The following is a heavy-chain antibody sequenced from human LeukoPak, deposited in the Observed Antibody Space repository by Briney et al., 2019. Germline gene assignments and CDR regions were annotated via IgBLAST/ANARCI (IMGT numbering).Heavy chain of an antibody. CDR2: IRYDGSNK. CDR3: AKDRLDRVTFDY. CDR1: GFTFSSYG. D-gene: IGHD4-11*01. Sequence: GGSLRLSCAASGFTFSSYGMHWVRQAPGKGLEWVAFIRYDGSNKYYADSVEGRFTISRDNSKNTLYLQMNSLRAEDTAVYYCAKDRLDRVTFDYWGQGTLVTVSS. J-gene: IGHJ4*02. V-gene: IGHV3-30*02.